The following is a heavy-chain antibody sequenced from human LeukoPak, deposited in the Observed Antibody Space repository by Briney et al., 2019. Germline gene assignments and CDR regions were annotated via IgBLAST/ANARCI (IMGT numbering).Heavy chain of an antibody. CDR3: ASAMIVVGWAWFDP. Sequence: ASVKVSCKASGYTFTSYAMHWVRQAPGQRLEWMGRINAGNGNTKYSQKFQGRVTITRDTSASTAYMELSSLRSEDTAVYYCASAMIVVGWAWFDPWGQGTLVTVSS. D-gene: IGHD3-22*01. V-gene: IGHV1-3*01. CDR2: INAGNGNT. CDR1: GYTFTSYA. J-gene: IGHJ5*02.